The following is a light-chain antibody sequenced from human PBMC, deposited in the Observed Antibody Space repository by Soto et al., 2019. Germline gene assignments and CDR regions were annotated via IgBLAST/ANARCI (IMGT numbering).Light chain of an antibody. V-gene: IGKV1-39*01. CDR2: ATS. J-gene: IGKJ2*01. CDR1: QRISDY. Sequence: DIQMTQSPSSLSASIGDRVTITCRASQRISDYLNWYQQKPGKAPKLLISATSSLQSGVPSRFSGSGSGTDFTLTISSLQPEDFVTYYCQQSYSTPRTFGQGTKLEIK. CDR3: QQSYSTPRT.